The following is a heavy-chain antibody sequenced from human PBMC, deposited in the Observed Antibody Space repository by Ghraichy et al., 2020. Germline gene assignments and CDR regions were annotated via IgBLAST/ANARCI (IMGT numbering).Heavy chain of an antibody. CDR1: GFTFSNYA. V-gene: IGHV3-23*01. J-gene: IGHJ4*02. CDR3: AKKDSWTYYDRLFFDS. Sequence: GGSLRLSCAASGFTFSNYAMSWVRQAPGKGLEWVSAISGSGDNTYDADSVKGRFTISRDNPKNTLYLQMNSLRVEDTAVYYCAKKDSWTYYDRLFFDSLGQGTLVTVPS. D-gene: IGHD1-26*01. CDR2: ISGSGDNT.